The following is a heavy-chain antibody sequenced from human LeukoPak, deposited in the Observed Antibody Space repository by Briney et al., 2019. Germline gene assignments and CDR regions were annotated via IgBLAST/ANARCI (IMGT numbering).Heavy chain of an antibody. Sequence: SETLSLTCTVSGGSISSYYWSWIRQPPGKGLEWIGYIYYSGSTNYNPSLKSRVTISVDTSKNQFSLKLSSVTAADTAVYYCARLRRRELLWFGESRGSAPDTPFDYWGQGTLVTVSS. J-gene: IGHJ4*02. V-gene: IGHV4-59*12. D-gene: IGHD3-10*01. CDR3: ARLRRRELLWFGESRGSAPDTPFDY. CDR2: IYYSGST. CDR1: GGSISSYY.